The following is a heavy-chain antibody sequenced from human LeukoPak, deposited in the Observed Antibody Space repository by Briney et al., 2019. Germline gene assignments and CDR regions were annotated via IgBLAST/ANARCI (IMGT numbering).Heavy chain of an antibody. Sequence: GGSLRLSCAASGFTFSNYGMSWVRQAPGKGLEWVSAISGSGGSTYYADSVKGRFTISRDNSKNTLYLQMNSLRAEDTAVYYCAKEMYSSSWSTLIYWGQGTLVTVSS. CDR2: ISGSGGST. CDR3: AKEMYSSSWSTLIY. D-gene: IGHD6-13*01. CDR1: GFTFSNYG. V-gene: IGHV3-23*01. J-gene: IGHJ4*02.